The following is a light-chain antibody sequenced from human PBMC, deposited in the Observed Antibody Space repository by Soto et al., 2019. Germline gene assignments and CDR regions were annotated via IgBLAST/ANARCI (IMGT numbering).Light chain of an antibody. V-gene: IGLV2-8*01. CDR2: EVS. Sequence: QSALTQPPSASGSPGQSVTISCTGTSSDVGGYNYVSWNQQHPGKAPKLMIYEVSKRPSGVPDRFSGSKSGNTASLTVSGLQAEDEADYYCSSYAGSNNFVVFGTGTKVTVL. J-gene: IGLJ1*01. CDR1: SSDVGGYNY. CDR3: SSYAGSNNFVV.